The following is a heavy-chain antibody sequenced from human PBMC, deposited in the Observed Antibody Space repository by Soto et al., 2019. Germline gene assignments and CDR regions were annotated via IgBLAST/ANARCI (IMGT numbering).Heavy chain of an antibody. CDR2: ISNPGTT. J-gene: IGHJ5*02. D-gene: IGHD5-18*01. Sequence: QLQLKESGPGLVKPSETLSLTCSVSGGSIITSDYYWAWIRQQPGRELVWFGSISNPGTTFYNPSLDWRVNITVDQSKSQFSLRLPSVTASDTAVYYCARHRPTGRTLRVTGWFDPWGQGTLVNVSS. CDR1: GGSIITSDYY. CDR3: ARHRPTGRTLRVTGWFDP. V-gene: IGHV4-39*01.